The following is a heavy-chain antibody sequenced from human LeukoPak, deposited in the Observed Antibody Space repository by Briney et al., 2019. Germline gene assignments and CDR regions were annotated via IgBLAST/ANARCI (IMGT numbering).Heavy chain of an antibody. CDR3: ARHEAYYGSLGFDY. D-gene: IGHD1-26*01. Sequence: GASLKISCKGSGSTFTSYWIGWVRQMPGKGLEWMGIIYPGDSDTRYSPSFQGQVTISADKSISTAYLQWNRLKASDTAMYYCARHEAYYGSLGFDYWGQGTLVTVSS. J-gene: IGHJ4*02. CDR2: IYPGDSDT. CDR1: GSTFTSYW. V-gene: IGHV5-51*01.